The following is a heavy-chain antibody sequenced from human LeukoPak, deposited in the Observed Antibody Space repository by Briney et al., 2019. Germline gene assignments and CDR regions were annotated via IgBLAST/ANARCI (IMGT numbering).Heavy chain of an antibody. CDR3: ARDPTNYGDYPRWFDP. Sequence: GGSLRLSCAASGFTFSSYAMSWVRQAPGKGLEWVSAISGSGGSTYYADSVKGRFTISRDNSKNTLYLQMNSLRAEDTAVYYCARDPTNYGDYPRWFDPWGQGTLVTVSS. CDR2: ISGSGGST. V-gene: IGHV3-23*01. J-gene: IGHJ5*02. D-gene: IGHD4-17*01. CDR1: GFTFSSYA.